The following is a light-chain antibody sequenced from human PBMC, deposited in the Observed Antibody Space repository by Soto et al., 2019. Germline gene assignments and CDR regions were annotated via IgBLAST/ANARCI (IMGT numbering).Light chain of an antibody. V-gene: IGKV2-28*01. Sequence: DIVMTQPPLSLPVTPGEPASISCRSSQSLLHSNGYNYLDWYLQKPGQSPQLLIYLGSNRASGVPDRFSDSGSGTDFTLKSSRVEAEGGGVYYCMQPQQSWTFGQGTKVDI. CDR3: MQPQQSWT. CDR2: LGS. J-gene: IGKJ1*01. CDR1: QSLLHSNGYNY.